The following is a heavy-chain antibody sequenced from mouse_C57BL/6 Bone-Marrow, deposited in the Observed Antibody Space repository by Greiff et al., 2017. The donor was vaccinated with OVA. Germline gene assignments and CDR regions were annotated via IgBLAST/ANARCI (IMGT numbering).Heavy chain of an antibody. CDR3: ARDDYYWYFDV. CDR2: SRNKANDYTT. V-gene: IGHV7-1*01. CDR1: GFTFSDFY. J-gene: IGHJ1*03. Sequence: EVHLVESGGGLVQSGRSLRLSCATSGFTFSDFYMAWVRQAPGKGLEWIAASRNKANDYTTEYSASVKGRFIVSRDTSQSILYLQMNALRAEDTAIYYCARDDYYWYFDVWGTGTTVTVSS.